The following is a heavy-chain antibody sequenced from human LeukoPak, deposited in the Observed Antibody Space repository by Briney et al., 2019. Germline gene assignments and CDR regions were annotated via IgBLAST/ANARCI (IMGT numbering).Heavy chain of an antibody. D-gene: IGHD3-10*01. CDR3: ARGPSRASLGY. V-gene: IGHV4-34*01. CDR1: GGSFSGYY. CDR2: INHSGST. J-gene: IGHJ4*02. Sequence: SETPSLTCAVYGGSFSGYYWSWIRQPPGKGLEWIGEINHSGSTNYNPSLKSRVTISVDTSKNQFSLKLSSVTAADTAVYYCARGPSRASLGYWGQGTLVTVSS.